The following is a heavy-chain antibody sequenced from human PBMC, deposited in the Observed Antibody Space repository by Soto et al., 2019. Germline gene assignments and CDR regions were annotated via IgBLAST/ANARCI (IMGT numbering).Heavy chain of an antibody. Sequence: QVQLVESGGGVVQPGRSLRLSCAASGFTFSSYAMHWVRQAPGKGLEWVAVISYDGSNKYYADSVKGRFTISRVNSKNTLYLQMNSLRAEDTAVYYCARDAEIAGSSGGMDVWGQGTTVTVSS. CDR3: ARDAEIAGSSGGMDV. D-gene: IGHD6-13*01. V-gene: IGHV3-30-3*01. CDR2: ISYDGSNK. CDR1: GFTFSSYA. J-gene: IGHJ6*02.